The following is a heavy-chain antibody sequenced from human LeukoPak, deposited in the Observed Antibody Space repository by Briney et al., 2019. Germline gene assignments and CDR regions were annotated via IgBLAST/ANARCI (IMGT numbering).Heavy chain of an antibody. CDR1: GGSISSGSYY. J-gene: IGHJ3*02. D-gene: IGHD3-22*01. CDR3: ARSSGYYYDSSGPGAFDI. V-gene: IGHV4-61*02. CDR2: IYTSGST. Sequence: SETLSLTCTVSGGSISSGSYYWSWIRQPAGKGLEWIGRIYTSGSTNYNPSLKSRVTISVDTSKNQSSLKLSSVTAADTAVYYCARSSGYYYDSSGPGAFDIWGQGTMVTVS.